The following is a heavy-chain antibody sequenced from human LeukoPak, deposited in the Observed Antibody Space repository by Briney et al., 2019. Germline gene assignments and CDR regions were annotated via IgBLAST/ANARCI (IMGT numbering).Heavy chain of an antibody. D-gene: IGHD3-9*01. J-gene: IGHJ4*02. CDR3: ARGGDGDILTGLVFDY. CDR2: ISAYNGNT. Sequence: ASVKVSCKPSVYRLTSYGISWLRQAPGQGLEWMEWISAYNGNTNYAQKLQGRVTMTTDTSTSTAYMELRSLRSDDTAVYYCARGGDGDILTGLVFDYWGQGTLVTVSS. CDR1: VYRLTSYG. V-gene: IGHV1-18*01.